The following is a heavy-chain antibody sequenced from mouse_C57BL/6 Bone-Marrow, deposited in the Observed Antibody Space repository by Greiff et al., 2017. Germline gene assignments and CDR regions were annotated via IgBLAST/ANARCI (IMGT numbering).Heavy chain of an antibody. Sequence: VQLQQSGAELARPGASVKLSCKASGYTFTSYGISWVKQRTGQGLEWIGEIYPRSGNTYYNEKFKGKDTLTADKSSSTAYMELRSLTSEYSAVYFCARPCGHAMDYWGQGTSVTVSS. J-gene: IGHJ4*01. CDR1: GYTFTSYG. CDR3: ARPCGHAMDY. V-gene: IGHV1-81*01. CDR2: IYPRSGNT.